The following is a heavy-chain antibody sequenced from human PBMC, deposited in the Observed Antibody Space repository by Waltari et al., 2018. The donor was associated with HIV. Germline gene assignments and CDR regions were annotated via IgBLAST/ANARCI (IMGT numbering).Heavy chain of an antibody. D-gene: IGHD7-27*01. CDR1: GFSFGNYP. CDR3: ARDINGGWGY. J-gene: IGHJ4*02. Sequence: EVQLVESGGGLVQPGGSRRLSWAASGFSFGNYPMNWVRQDPGKGLEWVSYIIRSSSSRFDADSVKGRFTISRDNAKNSLYLQMNSLRVEDTAVDYCARDINGGWGYWGQGTLVTVAS. V-gene: IGHV3-48*01. CDR2: IIRSSSSR.